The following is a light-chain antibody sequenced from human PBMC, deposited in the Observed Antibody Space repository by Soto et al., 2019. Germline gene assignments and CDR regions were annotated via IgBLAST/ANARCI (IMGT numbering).Light chain of an antibody. J-gene: IGKJ2*01. CDR2: DAS. Sequence: EIVLTQSPATLSLSPGERATLSCRASQSVSSYLAWYQQKPGQAPRLLIYDASNRATGIPAGFSGSGSGTHFPRTISSLEPEDFAVYYCQQRSNWPPTFGQGPKLEIK. V-gene: IGKV3-11*01. CDR3: QQRSNWPPT. CDR1: QSVSSY.